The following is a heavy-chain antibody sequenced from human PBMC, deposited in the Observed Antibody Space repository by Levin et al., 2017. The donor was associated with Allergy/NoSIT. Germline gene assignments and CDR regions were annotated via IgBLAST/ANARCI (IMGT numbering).Heavy chain of an antibody. D-gene: IGHD3-10*01. CDR2: IYYSGSS. J-gene: IGHJ5*02. CDR1: GGSISSHY. CDR3: ARDDSGSYYNWFDP. V-gene: IGHV4-59*11. Sequence: PSETLSLTCTVSGGSISSHYWSWIRQPPGKGLEWIGYIYYSGSSNYNPSLQSRVTISVDMSKNQLSLKLRSVTAADTAVYYCARDDSGSYYNWFDPWGQGTLVTVSS.